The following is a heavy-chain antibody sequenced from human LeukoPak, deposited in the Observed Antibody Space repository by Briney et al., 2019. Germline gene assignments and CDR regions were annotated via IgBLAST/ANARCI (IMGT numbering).Heavy chain of an antibody. Sequence: GGSLRLSCAASGFNSSSHALSWVRQAPGKVLEWVSSPSGSGYNTYYADSVKGRFTISGDNSKNTVYLQMNSLRAEDSAVYYCAKDPYGTMYVDCWGQGTLVTASS. CDR3: AKDPYGTMYVDC. D-gene: IGHD2-2*01. CDR2: PSGSGYNT. J-gene: IGHJ4*02. V-gene: IGHV3-23*01. CDR1: GFNSSSHA.